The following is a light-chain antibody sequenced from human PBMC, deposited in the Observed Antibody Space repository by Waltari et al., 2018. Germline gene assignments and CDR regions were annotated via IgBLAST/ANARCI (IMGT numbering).Light chain of an antibody. V-gene: IGLV3-25*03. CDR1: ALPQPY. J-gene: IGLJ2*01. CDR2: KDS. CDR3: QSADSSGTYRV. Sequence: SYELTQPPSVSVSTGQTARTPCSGAALPQPYAYWYQQKPGQAPVLVIDKDSERPSGIPERFSGSSSGTTVTLTISGVQAEDEADYYCQSADSSGTYRVFGRGTKLTVL.